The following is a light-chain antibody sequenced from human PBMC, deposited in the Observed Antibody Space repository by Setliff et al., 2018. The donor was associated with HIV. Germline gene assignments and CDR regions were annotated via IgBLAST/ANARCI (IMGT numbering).Light chain of an antibody. CDR1: STTFGTYNY. J-gene: IGLJ1*01. CDR3: CSNAARPTFYV. V-gene: IGLV2-11*01. CDR2: DVS. Sequence: QSALAQPRSVSGSPGQSVTIFCSGSSTTFGTYNYVSWYQQQPGKAPRLIIYDVSERPPGVPDRFSGPKSGNTASLTISGLQAEDEADYYCCSNAARPTFYVFGSGTKVTVL.